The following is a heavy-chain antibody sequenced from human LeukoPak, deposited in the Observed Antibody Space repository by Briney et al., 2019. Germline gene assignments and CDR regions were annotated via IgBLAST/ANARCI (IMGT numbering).Heavy chain of an antibody. CDR1: GFPFSSYA. Sequence: GSLGLSCAASGFPFSSYAMSWVRQAPGKGLEWVSAISGSGGSTYYADSVKGRFTISRDNSKNTLYLQMNSLRAEDTAVYYCAKDPQGAVAGLFDYWGQGTLVTVSS. V-gene: IGHV3-23*01. CDR2: ISGSGGST. CDR3: AKDPQGAVAGLFDY. J-gene: IGHJ4*02. D-gene: IGHD6-19*01.